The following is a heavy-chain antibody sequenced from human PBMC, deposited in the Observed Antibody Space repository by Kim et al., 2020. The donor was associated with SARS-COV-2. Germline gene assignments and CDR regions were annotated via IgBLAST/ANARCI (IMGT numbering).Heavy chain of an antibody. J-gene: IGHJ4*02. D-gene: IGHD3-16*01. CDR2: INHSGST. Sequence: SETLSLTCAVYGGSFSGYYWSWIRQPPGKGLEWIGEINHSGSTNYNPSLKSRVTISVDTSKNQFSLKLSSVTAADTAVYYCARSHYLGIRRHFDYWGQGTLVTVSS. CDR3: ARSHYLGIRRHFDY. CDR1: GGSFSGYY. V-gene: IGHV4-34*01.